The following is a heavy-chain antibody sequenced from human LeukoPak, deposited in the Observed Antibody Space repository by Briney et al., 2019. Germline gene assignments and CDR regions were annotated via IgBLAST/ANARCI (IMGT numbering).Heavy chain of an antibody. CDR2: MNPNSGIT. V-gene: IGHV1-8*03. Sequence: ASVKVSCKASGYTFTNYDINWVRPATGQGLEWMGWMNPNSGITAYAQKFQGRVTITRNTSISTAYMELSSLRSDDAAVYFCARVLLQQLWGYYYYYMDVWGKGTTVTISS. CDR1: GYTFTNYD. J-gene: IGHJ6*03. D-gene: IGHD6-13*01. CDR3: ARVLLQQLWGYYYYYMDV.